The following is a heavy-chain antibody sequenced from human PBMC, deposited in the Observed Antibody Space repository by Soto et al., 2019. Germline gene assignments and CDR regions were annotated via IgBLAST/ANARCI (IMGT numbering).Heavy chain of an antibody. CDR2: ISPYAGNT. Sequence: QVQLVQSGAEVKKPGASVKVSCRASGYTFITYGINWVRQAPGQGLEWIGWISPYAGNTHYGQNLQGRVSMTTDPFAGTGYMELRSLRAGDTAVYYCASDDTGVALDSWGQGTLVTVSS. V-gene: IGHV1-18*01. J-gene: IGHJ4*02. D-gene: IGHD5-18*01. CDR1: GYTFITYG. CDR3: ASDDTGVALDS.